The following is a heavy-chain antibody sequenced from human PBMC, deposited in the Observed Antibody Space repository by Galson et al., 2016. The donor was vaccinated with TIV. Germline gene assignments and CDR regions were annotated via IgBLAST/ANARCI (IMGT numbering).Heavy chain of an antibody. CDR3: ATPYSSSSFSSYYALDV. V-gene: IGHV3-23*01. CDR2: ISGSGIST. D-gene: IGHD4-11*01. J-gene: IGHJ6*02. CDR1: GFRISNYV. Sequence: SLRLSCAASGFRISNYVMSWVRQAPGKGLAWVSSISGSGISTYYADSVKGRFTISRDNSKNMLYLLMNSLRAKDTALYYCATPYSSSSFSSYYALDVWGQGTTVTVSS.